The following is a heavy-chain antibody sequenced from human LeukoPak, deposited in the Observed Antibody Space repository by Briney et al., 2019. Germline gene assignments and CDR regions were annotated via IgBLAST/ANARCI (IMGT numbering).Heavy chain of an antibody. J-gene: IGHJ4*02. CDR3: AKELDGYGDYIRRSPDY. CDR2: IRYDGSNK. D-gene: IGHD4-17*01. CDR1: GLTFSSYA. Sequence: SGGSLRLSCAASGLTFSSYALSWVRQAPGKGLEWVAFIRYDGSNKYYADSVKGRFTISRDNSKNTLYLQMNSLRAEDTAVYYCAKELDGYGDYIRRSPDYWGQGTLVTVSS. V-gene: IGHV3-30*02.